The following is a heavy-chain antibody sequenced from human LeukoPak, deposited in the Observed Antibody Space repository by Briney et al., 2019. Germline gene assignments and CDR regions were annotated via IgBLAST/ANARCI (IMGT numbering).Heavy chain of an antibody. D-gene: IGHD2-15*01. CDR2: IYPGDSDT. V-gene: IGHV5-51*01. Sequence: GESLKISCKGSGYSFTSYWIGWVRQMPGKGLEWMGIIYPGDSDTRYSPSFQGQVTISADKSISTAYLQWSSLKASDTAMYYCARRYCSGGSCYKLFYYYGMDVWGQGTTVTVSS. CDR1: GYSFTSYW. J-gene: IGHJ6*02. CDR3: ARRYCSGGSCYKLFYYYGMDV.